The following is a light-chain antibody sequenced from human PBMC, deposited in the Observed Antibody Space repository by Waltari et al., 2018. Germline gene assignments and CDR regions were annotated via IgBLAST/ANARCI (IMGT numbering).Light chain of an antibody. V-gene: IGKV4-1*01. CDR3: QQYYSTPPT. Sequence: DIVMTQSPDSLAVSLGERATINCKSSQSVLYSSNNKNYLAWYQQKPGQPPKLLIYWASTRESGVPDRFSGSGSGTDFTPTISSLQAEDVAVYDCQQYYSTPPTFGQGTKVEIK. CDR1: QSVLYSSNNKNY. J-gene: IGKJ1*01. CDR2: WAS.